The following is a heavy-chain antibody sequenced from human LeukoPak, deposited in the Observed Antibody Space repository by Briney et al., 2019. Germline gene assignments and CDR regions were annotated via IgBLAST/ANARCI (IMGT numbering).Heavy chain of an antibody. CDR2: ISSSSSTI. D-gene: IGHD3-22*01. Sequence: PGGSLRLSCAASGFTFSSYSMNWVRQAPGKGLEWVSYISSSSSTIYYADSVKGRFTISRDNAKNSLYLQMNSLRAEDTAVYYCARDSSGYYLPWGQGTLVTVSS. J-gene: IGHJ5*02. V-gene: IGHV3-48*01. CDR1: GFTFSSYS. CDR3: ARDSSGYYLP.